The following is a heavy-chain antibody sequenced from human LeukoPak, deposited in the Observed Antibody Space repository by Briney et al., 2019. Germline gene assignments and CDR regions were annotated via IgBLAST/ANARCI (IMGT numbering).Heavy chain of an antibody. CDR2: IIPIFGTA. Sequence: ASVKVSCKASGGTFSSYAISWVRQAPGQGLEWMGGIIPIFGTANYAQKFQGRVTITADESTSTAYMEPSSLRSEDTAVYYCARDRITIFGVVIPFDYWGQGTLVTVSS. CDR3: ARDRITIFGVVIPFDY. D-gene: IGHD3-3*01. CDR1: GGTFSSYA. V-gene: IGHV1-69*13. J-gene: IGHJ4*02.